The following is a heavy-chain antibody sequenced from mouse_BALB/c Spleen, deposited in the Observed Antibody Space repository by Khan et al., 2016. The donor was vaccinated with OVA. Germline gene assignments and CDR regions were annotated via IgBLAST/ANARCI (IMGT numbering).Heavy chain of an antibody. CDR2: IDPNNGAA. Sequence: QIQLVQSGAELVKPGASVRLSCKASGYIFTSYYMYWVKQRPGQGLEWIGEIDPNNGAANFNEKFKTKATLTVDKSSSTTYMQLSSLTSEDSAVYYCIGSGYGSFAYWGPGTLVTVSA. V-gene: IGHV1-53*01. CDR3: IGSGYGSFAY. J-gene: IGHJ3*01. CDR1: GYIFTSYY. D-gene: IGHD2-2*01.